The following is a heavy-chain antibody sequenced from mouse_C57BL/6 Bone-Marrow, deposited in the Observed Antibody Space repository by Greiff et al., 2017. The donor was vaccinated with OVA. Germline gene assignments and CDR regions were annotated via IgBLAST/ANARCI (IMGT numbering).Heavy chain of an antibody. CDR2: IDPSDSYT. V-gene: IGHV1-50*01. Sequence: QVHVKQPGAELVKPGASVKLSCKASGYTFTSYWMQWVKQRPGQGLEWIGEIDPSDSYTNYNQKFKGKATLTVDTSSSTAYMQLSNLTAEDSAVYYWARGGRNGYTYYYAMDYWGQGTSVTVSS. J-gene: IGHJ4*01. CDR1: GYTFTSYW. D-gene: IGHD2-2*01. CDR3: ARGGRNGYTYYYAMDY.